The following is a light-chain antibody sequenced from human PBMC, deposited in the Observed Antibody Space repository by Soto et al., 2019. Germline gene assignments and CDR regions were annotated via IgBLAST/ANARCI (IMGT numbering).Light chain of an antibody. CDR2: GAS. V-gene: IGKV3-15*01. Sequence: DIVLTQSPVTVSVSPGERATLSCRASQSVSTNLAWYQHKLGQAPRLLIYGASTRVTGIPARFSGSGSGTDFTLTITYMNSEDFETYYCQYYHNSLPPVTFGGGTKVEI. J-gene: IGKJ4*01. CDR1: QSVSTN. CDR3: QYYHNSLPPVT.